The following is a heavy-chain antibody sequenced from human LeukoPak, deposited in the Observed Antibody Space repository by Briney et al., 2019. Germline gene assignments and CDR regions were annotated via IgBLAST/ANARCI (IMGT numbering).Heavy chain of an antibody. CDR3: ARGIGRIMITFGGVTS. CDR1: GYTFTSYD. J-gene: IGHJ4*02. Sequence: ASVKVSCKASGYTFTSYDINWVRQATGQGVEWMGWMNPNSGNTGYAKKFQVRVAMTRNTSISTAYMELSSLRSEDTAVYYCARGIGRIMITFGGVTSGGQGTLVTVSS. D-gene: IGHD3-16*01. V-gene: IGHV1-8*01. CDR2: MNPNSGNT.